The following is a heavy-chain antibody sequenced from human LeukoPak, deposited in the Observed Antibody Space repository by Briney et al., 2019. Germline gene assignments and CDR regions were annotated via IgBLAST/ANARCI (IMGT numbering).Heavy chain of an antibody. CDR2: INHSGST. CDR1: GGSFSGYY. Sequence: PSETLSLTCAVYGGSFSGYYWSWIRQPPGKGLEWIGEINHSGSTNYNPSLKSRVTISVDTSKNQFSLKLSSVTAADTAVYYCARRIFFGELKTWGQGTLVTVSS. V-gene: IGHV4-34*01. J-gene: IGHJ5*02. CDR3: ARRIFFGELKT. D-gene: IGHD3-10*01.